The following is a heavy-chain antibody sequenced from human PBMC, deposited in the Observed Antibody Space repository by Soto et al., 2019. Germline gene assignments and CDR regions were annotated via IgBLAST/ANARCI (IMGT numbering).Heavy chain of an antibody. CDR1: GYSFTRHW. CDR2: IYPGDSDT. J-gene: IGHJ5*02. V-gene: IGHV5-51*01. D-gene: IGHD3-10*01. Sequence: PGESLKISCKGSGYSFTRHWIGWVRQMPGKGLEWMGIIYPGDSDTRYSPSFQGQVTISADKSINTAYLQWSSLKASDTAMYYCTRHGMLRGTCWFDPWGQGTQVTVSS. CDR3: TRHGMLRGTCWFDP.